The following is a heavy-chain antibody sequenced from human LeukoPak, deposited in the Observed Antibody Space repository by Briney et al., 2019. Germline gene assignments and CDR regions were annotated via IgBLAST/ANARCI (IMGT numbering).Heavy chain of an antibody. CDR2: VFYSGSI. CDR3: AAESPLRYGSGSYHVSFAY. V-gene: IGHV4-39*07. Sequence: SETLSLTCGVSGGSINTNTFFWGWIRQPPGKGLEWIGNVFYSGSIMYNPSLKSRVTMSIDTSKSQFSLSLSSVTAADTAVYHCAAESPLRYGSGSYHVSFAYWGQGALVTVSS. D-gene: IGHD3-10*01. CDR1: GGSINTNTFF. J-gene: IGHJ4*02.